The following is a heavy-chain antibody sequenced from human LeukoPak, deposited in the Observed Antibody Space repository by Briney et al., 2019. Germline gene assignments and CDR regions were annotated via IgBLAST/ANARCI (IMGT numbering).Heavy chain of an antibody. D-gene: IGHD1-1*01. V-gene: IGHV3-13*01. CDR1: VFPFSDYD. CDR3: ARVAKERVGGVYYFDY. CDR2: IGTAGDT. Sequence: LSGGPLTLSCAASVFPFSDYDMHWVRQATGKGLEWVSAIGTAGDTYYTGYVEGRFTISRENAKNSLYLQMNSLRAGDTAVYYCARVAKERVGGVYYFDYWGQGTLVTVSS. J-gene: IGHJ4*02.